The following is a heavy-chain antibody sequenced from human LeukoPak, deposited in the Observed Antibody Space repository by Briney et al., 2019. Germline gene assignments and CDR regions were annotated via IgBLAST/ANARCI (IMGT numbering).Heavy chain of an antibody. D-gene: IGHD3-3*01. CDR3: ARATTYDFWSGYLYYFDY. Sequence: GGSLRLSCAASGFTFSSYWTHWVRQAPGKGLVWVSRINSDGSSTSYADSVKGRFTISRDNAKNTLYLQMNSLRAEDTAVYYCARATTYDFWSGYLYYFDYWGQGTLVTVSS. CDR2: INSDGSST. J-gene: IGHJ4*02. V-gene: IGHV3-74*01. CDR1: GFTFSSYW.